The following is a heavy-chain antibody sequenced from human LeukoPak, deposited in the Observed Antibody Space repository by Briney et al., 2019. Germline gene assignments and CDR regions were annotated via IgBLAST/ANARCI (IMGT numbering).Heavy chain of an antibody. CDR3: ARDYYDCSGYYYWFDP. J-gene: IGHJ5*02. D-gene: IGHD3-22*01. CDR1: GYTFTSYA. Sequence: ASVKVSCKASGYTFTSYAMHWVRQAPGQRLEWMGWINAGNGNTKYSQKFQGRVTITRDTSASTAYMELSSLRSEDTAVYYCARDYYDCSGYYYWFDPWGQGTLVTVSS. V-gene: IGHV1-3*01. CDR2: INAGNGNT.